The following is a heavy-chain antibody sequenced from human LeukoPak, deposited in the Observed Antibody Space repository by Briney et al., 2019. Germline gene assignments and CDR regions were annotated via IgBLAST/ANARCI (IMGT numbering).Heavy chain of an antibody. D-gene: IGHD3-10*01. J-gene: IGHJ4*02. Sequence: PSQTLSLTCTVSGGSFSSGDYSWNWIRQPAGQGLEWIGRLFSSGTTNYNPSLKSRVTISGDTSNNQFSLKLTSVTAAVTAVYYCARGPVLLWFGEREEDYWGQGTLVTVSS. CDR3: ARGPVLLWFGEREEDY. CDR2: LFSSGTT. V-gene: IGHV4-61*02. CDR1: GGSFSSGDYS.